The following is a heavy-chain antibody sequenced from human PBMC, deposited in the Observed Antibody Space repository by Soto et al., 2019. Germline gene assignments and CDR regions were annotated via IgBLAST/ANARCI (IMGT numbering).Heavy chain of an antibody. CDR2: IYYSGST. CDR3: ARQDYCSSGHLPSYDDYGMDV. Sequence: SGTLSLTCTVSGGSISTSSYYWGWIRQPPGKGLEWFGSIYYSGSTYHNPSLKRRVTISVDASKNQFSLKLSSVTAADTAVYYGARQDYCSSGHLPSYDDYGMDVWGQGTTVTVSS. J-gene: IGHJ6*02. CDR1: GGSISTSSYY. V-gene: IGHV4-39*01. D-gene: IGHD6-13*01.